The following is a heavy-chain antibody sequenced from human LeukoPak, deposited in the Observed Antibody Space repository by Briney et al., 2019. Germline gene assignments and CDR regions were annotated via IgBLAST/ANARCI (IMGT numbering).Heavy chain of an antibody. V-gene: IGHV3-33*01. J-gene: IGHJ4*02. CDR1: GFTFSSYG. CDR2: IWYDGSNK. D-gene: IGHD4-23*01. CDR3: ARERGTTVVTSSYFDY. Sequence: GRSLRLSCAASGFTFSSYGMHWVRQAPGKGLECVAVIWYDGSNKYYADSVKGRFTISRDNSKNTLYLQMNSLRAEDTAVYYCARERGTTVVTSSYFDYWGQGTLVTVSS.